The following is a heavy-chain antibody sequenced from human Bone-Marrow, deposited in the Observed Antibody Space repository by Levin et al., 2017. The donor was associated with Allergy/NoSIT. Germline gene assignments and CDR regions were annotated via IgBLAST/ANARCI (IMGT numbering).Heavy chain of an antibody. CDR3: AREEWLQFFDY. V-gene: IGHV3-30-3*01. D-gene: IGHD5-24*01. CDR2: ISYDGSNK. CDR1: GFTFSSYA. Sequence: GESLKISCAASGFTFSSYAMHWVRQAPGKGLEWVAVISYDGSNKYYADSVKGRFTISRDNSKNTLYLQMNSLRAEDTAVYYCAREEWLQFFDYWGQGTLVTVSS. J-gene: IGHJ4*02.